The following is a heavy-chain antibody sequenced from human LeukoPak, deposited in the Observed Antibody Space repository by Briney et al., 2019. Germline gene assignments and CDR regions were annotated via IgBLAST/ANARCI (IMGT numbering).Heavy chain of an antibody. J-gene: IGHJ4*02. V-gene: IGHV3-48*03. CDR2: ISSSGSTI. D-gene: IGHD2-15*01. CDR1: GFTFSSYE. CDR3: ARDCGGSSPFDY. Sequence: QTGGSLRLSCAASGFTFSSYEMNWVRQAPGKGLEWVSYISSSGSTIYYADSVKGRFTISRDNAKNSLYLQMNSLRAEDTAVYYCARDCGGSSPFDYWGQGTLVTVSS.